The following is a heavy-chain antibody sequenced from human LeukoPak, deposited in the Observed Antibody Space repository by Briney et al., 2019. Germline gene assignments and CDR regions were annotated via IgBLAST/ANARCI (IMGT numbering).Heavy chain of an antibody. Sequence: ASVKVSCKVSGYTLTELSMHWVRQAPGKGLEWMGGFDPEDGETIYAQKFQGRVTMTTDTSTSTAYMELRSLRSDDTAVYYCARGFYYYDSSGHIGDYFDYWGQGTLVTVSS. D-gene: IGHD3-22*01. J-gene: IGHJ4*02. CDR3: ARGFYYYDSSGHIGDYFDY. CDR2: FDPEDGET. CDR1: GYTLTELS. V-gene: IGHV1-24*01.